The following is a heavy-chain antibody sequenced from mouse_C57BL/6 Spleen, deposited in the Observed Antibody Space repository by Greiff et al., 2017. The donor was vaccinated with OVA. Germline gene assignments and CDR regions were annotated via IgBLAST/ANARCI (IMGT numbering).Heavy chain of an antibody. CDR3: ARYPSLYDGLYYFDY. D-gene: IGHD2-3*01. CDR1: GYAFSSSW. V-gene: IGHV1-82*01. Sequence: QVQLQQPGPELVKPGASVKISCKASGYAFSSSWMNWVKQRPGKGLEWIGRIYPGDGDTNYNGKFKGKATLTADKSSSTAYMQLSSLTSEDSAVYFCARYPSLYDGLYYFDYWGQGTTLTVSS. CDR2: IYPGDGDT. J-gene: IGHJ2*01.